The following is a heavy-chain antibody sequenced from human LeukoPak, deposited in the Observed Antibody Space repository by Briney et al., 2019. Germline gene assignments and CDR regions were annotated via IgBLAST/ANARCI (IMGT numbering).Heavy chain of an antibody. D-gene: IGHD6-19*01. CDR2: LYYSGST. CDR1: GGSISSYY. V-gene: IGHV4-59*08. CDR3: ARGFSGWTRYDY. Sequence: ETSETLSLTCTVSGGSISSYYWSWIRQPPGKGLEWIGYLYYSGSTNYNPSLKSRVTISVDTSKNQISLKLSSVTAADTAVYYCARGFSGWTRYDYWGQGTLVTVSS. J-gene: IGHJ4*02.